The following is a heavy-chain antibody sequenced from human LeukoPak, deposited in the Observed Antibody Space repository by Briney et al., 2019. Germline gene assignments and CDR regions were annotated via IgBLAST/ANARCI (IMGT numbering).Heavy chain of an antibody. CDR1: GYTFTSYG. CDR3: ARRKVDNYYYYYMDV. Sequence: GASVKVSCKASGYTFTSYGISWVRQAPGQGLEWMGWISAYNGNTNYAQKLQGRVTMTTDTSTSTAYMELRSLRSDDTAVYYCARRKVDNYYYYYMDVWGKGTTVTVSS. V-gene: IGHV1-18*01. CDR2: ISAYNGNT. J-gene: IGHJ6*03. D-gene: IGHD3-22*01.